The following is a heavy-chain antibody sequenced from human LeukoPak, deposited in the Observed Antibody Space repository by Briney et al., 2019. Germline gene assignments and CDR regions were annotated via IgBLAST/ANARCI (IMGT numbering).Heavy chain of an antibody. D-gene: IGHD3-22*01. CDR3: ASSHSYYYDISGYYQDY. Sequence: ASVKVSCKASGGTFSSYAISWVRQAPGQGLEWMGGIIPIFGTANYAQKFQGRVTITADKSTSTAYMELSSLRSEDTAVYYCASSHSYYYDISGYYQDYWGQGTLVTVSS. V-gene: IGHV1-69*06. CDR2: IIPIFGTA. J-gene: IGHJ4*02. CDR1: GGTFSSYA.